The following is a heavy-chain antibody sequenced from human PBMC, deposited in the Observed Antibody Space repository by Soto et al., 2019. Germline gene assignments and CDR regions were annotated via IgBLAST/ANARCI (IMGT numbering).Heavy chain of an antibody. Sequence: SETLSLTYSVYGDSISSYSWSWFRQPPGKGLEYIGYIHYRGISNYNPSLQSRVTISVDTSKNQFSLKLSSVTAADTAVYYCARVCGGDCHYGMDVWGQGPTVTVS. CDR1: GDSISSYS. D-gene: IGHD2-21*02. V-gene: IGHV4-59*12. J-gene: IGHJ6*02. CDR2: IHYRGIS. CDR3: ARVCGGDCHYGMDV.